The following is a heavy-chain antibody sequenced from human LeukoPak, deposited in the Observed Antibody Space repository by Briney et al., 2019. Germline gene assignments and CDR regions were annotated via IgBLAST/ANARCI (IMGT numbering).Heavy chain of an antibody. J-gene: IGHJ4*02. CDR2: IWSGGRNK. V-gene: IGHV3-33*01. Sequence: GGSLRLSCAASGFTFSSYGMHWVRQAPGKGLEWVAVIWSGGRNKYYADSVKGRFTISRDNSKNTLDLQMNSLRADDTAVYYCARARDSYYDSSGLFDYWGQGTLVTVSS. CDR3: ARARDSYYDSSGLFDY. D-gene: IGHD3-22*01. CDR1: GFTFSSYG.